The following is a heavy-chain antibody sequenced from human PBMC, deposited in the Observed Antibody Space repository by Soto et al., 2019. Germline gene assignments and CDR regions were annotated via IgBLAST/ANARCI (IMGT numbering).Heavy chain of an antibody. CDR1: GYPFTIYA. V-gene: IGHV1-3*01. CDR2: INPGNGDT. D-gene: IGHD6-6*01. Sequence: ASVKVSCKASGYPFTIYAIHGVRQAPGQSLEWMGWINPGNGDTKYSQIFQGRVTITWDTSARTAYMDLSSLISEDTADYYCARDSSSSRSFDYWGQGARVTVSS. J-gene: IGHJ4*02. CDR3: ARDSSSSRSFDY.